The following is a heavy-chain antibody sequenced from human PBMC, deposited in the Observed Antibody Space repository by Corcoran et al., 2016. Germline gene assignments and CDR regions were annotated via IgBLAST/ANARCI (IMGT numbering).Heavy chain of an antibody. Sequence: QVQLQESGPGLVKPSETLSLTCTVSGGSISSYYWSWIRQPPGKGLEWIGYIYYSGSTNYNPSLKSRVTISVDTSKNQFSLKLSSVNAADTAVYYCARATPLDIVVVPAAMAYYYYGMDVWGQGTTVTVSS. V-gene: IGHV4-59*01. D-gene: IGHD2-2*01. CDR3: ARATPLDIVVVPAAMAYYYYGMDV. J-gene: IGHJ6*02. CDR1: GGSISSYY. CDR2: IYYSGST.